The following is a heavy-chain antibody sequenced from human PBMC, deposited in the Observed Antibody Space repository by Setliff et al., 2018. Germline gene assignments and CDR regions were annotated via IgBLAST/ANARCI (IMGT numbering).Heavy chain of an antibody. CDR2: ISTDNGHT. Sequence: ASVKVSCKTSGYSFTSYGISWVRQAPGQGLEWMGWISTDNGHTNIVKNFQGRVTMTTDTTTSTAYMELRSLRFDDTAVYYCARERAYDGLNYYGMDVWGQGTTVTVSS. J-gene: IGHJ6*01. V-gene: IGHV1-18*01. CDR3: ARERAYDGLNYYGMDV. CDR1: GYSFTSYG. D-gene: IGHD3-22*01.